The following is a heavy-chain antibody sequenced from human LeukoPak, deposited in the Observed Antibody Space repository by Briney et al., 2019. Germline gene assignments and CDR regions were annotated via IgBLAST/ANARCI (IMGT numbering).Heavy chain of an antibody. CDR2: IIPILGIA. D-gene: IGHD3-22*01. CDR1: GGTFSSYA. Sequence: ASVKVSCKASGGTFSSYAISWVRQAPGQGLEWMGRIIPILGIANYAQKFQGRVTITADKSTSTAYMELSSLRSEDTAVYYCARGDMSSGYYWNWFDPWGQGTLVTVSS. V-gene: IGHV1-69*04. J-gene: IGHJ5*02. CDR3: ARGDMSSGYYWNWFDP.